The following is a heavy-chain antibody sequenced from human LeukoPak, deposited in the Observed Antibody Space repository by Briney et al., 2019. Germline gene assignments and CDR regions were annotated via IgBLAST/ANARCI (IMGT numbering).Heavy chain of an antibody. D-gene: IGHD3-10*01. CDR1: GGSIRSYY. CDR2: IYYSGST. Sequence: SETLSLTCTVSGGSIRSYYWSWIRQPPGKGLEWIGYIYYSGSTNYNPSLKSRVTISVDTSKNRFSLKLSSVTAADTAVYYCARDWHGLGSAHSFGPWGQGTLVTVSS. V-gene: IGHV4-59*01. CDR3: ARDWHGLGSAHSFGP. J-gene: IGHJ5*02.